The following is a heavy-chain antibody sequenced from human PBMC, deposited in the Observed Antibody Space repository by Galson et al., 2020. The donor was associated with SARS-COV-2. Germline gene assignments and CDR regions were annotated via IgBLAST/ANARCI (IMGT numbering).Heavy chain of an antibody. D-gene: IGHD3-16*01. CDR3: ATSRYYDNTGFYYFDF. J-gene: IGHJ4*02. CDR1: GFTFSSYE. V-gene: IGHV3-48*03. Sequence: TGGSLRLSCAASGFTFSSYEMNWVRQAPGKGLEWVSYISSSGSTIHYADSVKGRLTISRDNAKSSLYLQMNSLRAEDTAVYYCATSRYYDNTGFYYFDFWGLGTLVTVSS. CDR2: ISSSGSTI.